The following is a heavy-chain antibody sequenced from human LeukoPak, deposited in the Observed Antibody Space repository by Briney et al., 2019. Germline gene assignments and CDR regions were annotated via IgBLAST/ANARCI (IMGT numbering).Heavy chain of an antibody. CDR2: CHYSGNT. Sequence: SETLSLTCTISGGSISSSYWSWIRQPPGKGLEWIGYCHYSGNTNYNPSLKSRATISVDMSKNQFSLTLNSVTAADTAVYYCARSASSTSRSAFDIWGQGTRVTASS. V-gene: IGHV4-59*13. CDR3: ARSASSTSRSAFDI. CDR1: GGSISSSY. J-gene: IGHJ3*02.